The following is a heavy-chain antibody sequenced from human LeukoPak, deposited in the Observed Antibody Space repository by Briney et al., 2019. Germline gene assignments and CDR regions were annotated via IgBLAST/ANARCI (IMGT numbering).Heavy chain of an antibody. J-gene: IGHJ5*01. Sequence: PGGSLRLSCAASGFTFSNYEMNWVRQAPGKGLEWVSYISSSGVAIHYADSVKGRFTISRDNAKNSLYLQMNSLRAEDTAVYCCAREAPDWFDSWGQGTLVTVSS. CDR3: AREAPDWFDS. CDR1: GFTFSNYE. CDR2: ISSSGVAI. V-gene: IGHV3-48*03.